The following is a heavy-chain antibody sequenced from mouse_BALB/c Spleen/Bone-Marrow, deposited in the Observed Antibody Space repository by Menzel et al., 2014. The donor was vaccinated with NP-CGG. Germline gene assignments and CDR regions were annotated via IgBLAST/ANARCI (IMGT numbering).Heavy chain of an antibody. CDR3: TRSTATFDY. D-gene: IGHD1-2*01. V-gene: IGHV1-80*01. Sequence: VQLQQSGAELVRPGSSVKISCKASGYAFSAYWMNWVKQRPGQGLEWIGQIYPGDGDTNYNRKFKGKATLTADKSSSTAYMQLSSLTSEDSAVYFCTRSTATFDYWGQGTTLTVSS. J-gene: IGHJ2*01. CDR2: IYPGDGDT. CDR1: GYAFSAYW.